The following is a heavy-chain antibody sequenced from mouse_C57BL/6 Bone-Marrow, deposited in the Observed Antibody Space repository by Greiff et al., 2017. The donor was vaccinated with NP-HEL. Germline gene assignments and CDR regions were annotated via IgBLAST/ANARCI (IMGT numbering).Heavy chain of an antibody. J-gene: IGHJ2*01. CDR1: GYTFTDYY. Sequence: QVQLKESGAELVRPGASVKLSCKASGYTFTDYYINWVKQRPGQGLEWIARIYPGSGNTYYNEKFKGKATPTAEKSSSTAYMQLSSLTSEDSAVYFCARHGYWGQGTTLTVSS. V-gene: IGHV1-76*01. CDR3: ARHGY. CDR2: IYPGSGNT.